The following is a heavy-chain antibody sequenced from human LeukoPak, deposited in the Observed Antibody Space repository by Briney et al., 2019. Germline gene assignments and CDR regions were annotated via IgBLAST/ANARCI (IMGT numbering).Heavy chain of an antibody. V-gene: IGHV3-11*01. CDR1: RFTFSDYY. D-gene: IGHD6-19*01. Sequence: PGGCLRLAFAASRFTFSDYYRTWIRQAPGKGLEWVSYISSSGSTIYYADSVKGRFTISRDNAKNSLYLQMNSLRAEDTAVYYCARGRVAVAGLDYWGQGTLVTVSS. CDR3: ARGRVAVAGLDY. CDR2: ISSSGSTI. J-gene: IGHJ4*02.